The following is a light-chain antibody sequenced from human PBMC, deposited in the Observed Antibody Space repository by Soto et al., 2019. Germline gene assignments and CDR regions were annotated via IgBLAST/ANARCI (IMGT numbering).Light chain of an antibody. CDR1: QVVVKN. Sequence: EIVLTQSPATLSLSPGERATLSCRASQVVVKNLAWYQQKPGQAPRLLIFDAFTRATGTPARFSGSGSGTDFTLTISSLEPEDFAVYYCQHRNNWPPGFGQGTRLDIK. V-gene: IGKV3-11*01. J-gene: IGKJ5*01. CDR2: DAF. CDR3: QHRNNWPPG.